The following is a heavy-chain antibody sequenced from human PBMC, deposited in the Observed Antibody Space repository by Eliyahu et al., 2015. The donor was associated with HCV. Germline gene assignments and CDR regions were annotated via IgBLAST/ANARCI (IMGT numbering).Heavy chain of an antibody. J-gene: IGHJ3*02. D-gene: IGHD2-21*01. CDR3: ATILPDDAFDI. V-gene: IGHV3-48*01. CDR2: ISSSSSTI. CDR1: GFTFSSYS. Sequence: EXQLVESGGGLVQPGGSLRLSCAASGFTFSSYSMNWVRQAPGKGLEWVSYISSSSSTIYYADSVKGRFTISRDNAKNSLYLQMNSLRAEDTAVYYCATILPDDAFDIWGQGTMVTVSS.